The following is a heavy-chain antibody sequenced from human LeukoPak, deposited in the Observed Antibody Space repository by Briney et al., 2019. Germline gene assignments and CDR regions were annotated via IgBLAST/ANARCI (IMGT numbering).Heavy chain of an antibody. CDR3: ARDSRYYDSSGYYDDY. V-gene: IGHV3-30*04. CDR1: GFTFSSYE. D-gene: IGHD3-22*01. J-gene: IGHJ4*02. CDR2: ISYDGSNK. Sequence: GGSLRLSCAASGFTFSSYEMNWVRQAPGKGLEWVALISYDGSNKYYADSVKGRFTISRDTSKNTLYLQMNSLRAEDTAVYYCARDSRYYDSSGYYDDYWGQGTLVTVSS.